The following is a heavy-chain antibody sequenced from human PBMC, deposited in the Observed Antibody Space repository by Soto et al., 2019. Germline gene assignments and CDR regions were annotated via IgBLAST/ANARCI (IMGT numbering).Heavy chain of an antibody. CDR2: ISSSSSYI. Sequence: PGGSLRLSCAASGFTFSSYSMSWVRQAPGKGLEWVSSISSSSSYIYYADSVKGRFTISRDNAKNSLYLQMNSLRAEDTAVYYCAKDHDLAAAGYYFDYWRHGTLVTV. V-gene: IGHV3-21*01. CDR1: GFTFSSYS. D-gene: IGHD6-13*01. J-gene: IGHJ4*01. CDR3: AKDHDLAAAGYYFDY.